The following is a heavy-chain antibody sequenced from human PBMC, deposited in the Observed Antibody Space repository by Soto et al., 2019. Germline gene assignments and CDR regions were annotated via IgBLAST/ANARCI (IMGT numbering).Heavy chain of an antibody. V-gene: IGHV1-18*01. CDR1: GYTFTSYG. CDR2: ISAYNGNT. D-gene: IGHD3-16*01. Sequence: ASVKVSCQASGYTFTSYGISWVRQAPGQGLEWMGWISAYNGNTNYAQKLQGRVTMTTDTSTSTAYMELRSLRSDDTAVYHCARVGGGSGLLWFDPWGQGTLVTVSS. J-gene: IGHJ5*02. CDR3: ARVGGGSGLLWFDP.